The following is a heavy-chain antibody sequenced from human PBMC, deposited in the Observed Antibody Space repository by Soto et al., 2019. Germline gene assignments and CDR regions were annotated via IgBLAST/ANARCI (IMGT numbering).Heavy chain of an antibody. CDR1: GFSVRNYP. V-gene: IGHV3-23*01. J-gene: IGHJ4*02. D-gene: IGHD3-10*01. Sequence: PGGSLRLSCAASGFSVRNYPMSWVRQAPGKGLKRVSHITRGVDRTYYADSVKGRFTISRDNSKNTMYLQLDSLRVDDTAVYFCASGEYSGSYYAFWGQGTLVTVSS. CDR3: ASGEYSGSYYAF. CDR2: ITRGVDRT.